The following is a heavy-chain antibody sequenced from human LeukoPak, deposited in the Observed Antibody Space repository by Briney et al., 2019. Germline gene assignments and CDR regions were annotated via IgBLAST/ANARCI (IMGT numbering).Heavy chain of an antibody. V-gene: IGHV3-33*01. CDR2: IWYDGSNK. Sequence: PGGSLRLSCAASGFTFSSYGMHWVRQAPGKGLEWVAVIWYDGSNKYYADSVKGRFTISRDNSKNTLYLQMNSLRAEDTAVYYCARGRLFGGPGGGLVVPAAIPPYGMDVWGQGTTVTVSS. J-gene: IGHJ6*02. CDR1: GFTFSSYG. D-gene: IGHD2-2*01. CDR3: ARGRLFGGPGGGLVVPAAIPPYGMDV.